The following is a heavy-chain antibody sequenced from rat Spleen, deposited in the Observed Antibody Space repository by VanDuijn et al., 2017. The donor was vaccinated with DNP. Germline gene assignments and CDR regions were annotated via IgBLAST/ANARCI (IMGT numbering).Heavy chain of an antibody. CDR3: VKDREYVSDY. CDR1: GFTFSSYW. V-gene: IGHV5-58*01. Sequence: EVQLVETGGGLVQPGRSLKLSCVASGFTFSSYWMYWIRQAPGKGLEWVESINPDGGSTHYRDSVKGRFTISRDNTANTVYLEMNSLRSEDTATLYCVKDREYVSDYWGQGVMVTVSS. D-gene: IGHD4-1*01. J-gene: IGHJ2*01. CDR2: INPDGGST.